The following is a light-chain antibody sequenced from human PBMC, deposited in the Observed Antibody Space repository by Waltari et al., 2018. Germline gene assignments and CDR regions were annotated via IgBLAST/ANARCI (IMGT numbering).Light chain of an antibody. CDR1: QSVLSSSNNKNY. V-gene: IGKV4-1*01. J-gene: IGKJ2*01. CDR3: QHCYSPPYT. CDR2: WAS. Sequence: DIVMTQSPDSLAVSLGERATIKCKSSQSVLSSSNNKNYLGWYKQKPGQPPKLLITWASIRESGVPDRFSGRGSGTDFALTISSLQAEDVAVYYCQHCYSPPYTFGQGTKLEIK.